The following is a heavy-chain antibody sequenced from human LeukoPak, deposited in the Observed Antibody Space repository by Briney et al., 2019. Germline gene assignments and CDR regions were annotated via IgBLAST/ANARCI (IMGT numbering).Heavy chain of an antibody. Sequence: GGSLRLSCAASRFTFSSYWMNWVGQAPGKGLVWVSRIASDGSSTTYADSVKGRFSISRDNAKNTLYLQMNSLRVEDTAVYYCARGRPHGNDYWGQGTLVTVSS. D-gene: IGHD4-23*01. V-gene: IGHV3-74*01. CDR1: RFTFSSYW. J-gene: IGHJ4*02. CDR3: ARGRPHGNDY. CDR2: IASDGSST.